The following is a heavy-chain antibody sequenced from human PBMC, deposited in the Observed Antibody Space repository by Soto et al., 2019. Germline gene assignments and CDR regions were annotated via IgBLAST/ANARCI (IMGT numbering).Heavy chain of an antibody. Sequence: QVQLQESGPGLVKPSETLSLTCTASGGSISSYYWSWIRQPPGKGLEWIGYIYYSGSTNYNPSLKSRVTISVDTSKNQFSLKLSSVTAADTAVYYCARVPYSGYVFDYWGQGTLVTVSS. V-gene: IGHV4-59*01. CDR3: ARVPYSGYVFDY. J-gene: IGHJ4*02. CDR1: GGSISSYY. D-gene: IGHD5-12*01. CDR2: IYYSGST.